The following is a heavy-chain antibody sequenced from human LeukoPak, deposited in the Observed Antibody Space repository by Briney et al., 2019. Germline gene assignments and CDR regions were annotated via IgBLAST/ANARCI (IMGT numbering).Heavy chain of an antibody. CDR2: ISGSGGST. Sequence: GGSLRLSCAASGFTFSSYGMSWVRQAPGKGLEWVSAISGSGGSTYYADSVKGRFTISRDNSKNTLYLQMNSLRAEDTAVYYCTRAPPYGSGWSKGVLDYWGQGTLVTVSS. CDR1: GFTFSSYG. J-gene: IGHJ4*02. D-gene: IGHD6-19*01. V-gene: IGHV3-23*01. CDR3: TRAPPYGSGWSKGVLDY.